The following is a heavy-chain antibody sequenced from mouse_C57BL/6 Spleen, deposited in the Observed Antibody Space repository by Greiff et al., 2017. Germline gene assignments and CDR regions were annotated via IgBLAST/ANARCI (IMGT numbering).Heavy chain of an antibody. CDR2: IDPSDSYT. V-gene: IGHV1-69*01. CDR1: GYTFTSYW. CDR3: ARTGGPYFDY. Sequence: QVQLKQPGAELVMPGASVKLSCKASGYTFTSYWMHWVKQRPGQGLEWIGEIDPSDSYTNYNQKFKGKSTLTVDKSSSTAYMQLSSLTSEDSAVYYCARTGGPYFDYWGQGTTLTVSS. J-gene: IGHJ2*01.